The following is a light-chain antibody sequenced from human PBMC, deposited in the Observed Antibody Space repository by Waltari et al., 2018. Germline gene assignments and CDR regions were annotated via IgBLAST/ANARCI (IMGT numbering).Light chain of an antibody. CDR3: CSYVGSHTNWV. J-gene: IGLJ3*02. CDR1: SSDVGDYNF. Sequence: QSALTQPRSVSGSPGQSVTISCTGISSDVGDYNFVSGYQHHPGKAPKLLIHDITQRPSGVPARFSGSKSGNTASLTISGLQAEDEADYYCCSYVGSHTNWVFGGGTKLTVL. V-gene: IGLV2-11*01. CDR2: DIT.